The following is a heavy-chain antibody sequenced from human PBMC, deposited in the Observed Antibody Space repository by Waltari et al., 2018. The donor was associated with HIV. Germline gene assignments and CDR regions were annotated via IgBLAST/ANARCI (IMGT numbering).Heavy chain of an antibody. CDR2: ISQSGST. D-gene: IGHD6-6*01. CDR3: ARGRRRTALPVRPSGGAFDL. CDR1: GGSLSGPY. J-gene: IGHJ3*01. Sequence: QERLQQWGAGLLKPSETLSLTCAVYGGSLSGPYWSWIRQPPGKGLEWIGEISQSGSTNDSPSLKSRVTMSVDTSKNQFSLKLTSVIASDTGLYYCARGRRRTALPVRPSGGAFDLWGQGTMVTVSS. V-gene: IGHV4-34*01.